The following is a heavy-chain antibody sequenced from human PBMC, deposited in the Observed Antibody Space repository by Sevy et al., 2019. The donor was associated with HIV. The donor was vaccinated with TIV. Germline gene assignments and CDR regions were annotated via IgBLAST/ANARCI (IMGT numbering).Heavy chain of an antibody. D-gene: IGHD3-16*02. V-gene: IGHV3-11*01. CDR2: ISSSGSTI. J-gene: IGHJ4*02. Sequence: GGSLRLSCAASGFTFSDYYMSWIRQAPGKGLEWDSYISSSGSTIYYADSVKGRFTISRDNAKNSLYLQMNSLRAEDTAVYYCARLHYDYVWGSYRRYYFDYWGQGTLVTVSS. CDR3: ARLHYDYVWGSYRRYYFDY. CDR1: GFTFSDYY.